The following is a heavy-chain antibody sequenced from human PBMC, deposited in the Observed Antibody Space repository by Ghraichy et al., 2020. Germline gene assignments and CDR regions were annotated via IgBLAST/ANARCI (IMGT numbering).Heavy chain of an antibody. Sequence: SETLSLTCTVSGGSISSSSYYWGWIRQPPGKGLEWIGSIYYSGSTYYNPSLKSRVTISVDTSKNQFSLKLSSVTAADTAVYYCASPIAAAGNLGYYYYYGMDVWGQGTTVTVSS. CDR1: GGSISSSSYY. CDR2: IYYSGST. D-gene: IGHD6-13*01. CDR3: ASPIAAAGNLGYYYYYGMDV. J-gene: IGHJ6*02. V-gene: IGHV4-39*01.